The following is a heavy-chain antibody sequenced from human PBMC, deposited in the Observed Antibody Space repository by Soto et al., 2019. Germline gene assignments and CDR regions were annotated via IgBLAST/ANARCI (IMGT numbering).Heavy chain of an antibody. D-gene: IGHD2-2*01. J-gene: IGHJ6*03. Sequence: PGGSLRLSCAASGFTFSSYGMHWVRQAPGKGLEWVAVIWYDGSNKYYADSVKGRFTISRDNSKNTLYLQMNSLRAEDTAVYYCARRVVVPIRELWRSQHYYYYYMDVWGKGTTVTVSS. CDR3: ARRVVVPIRELWRSQHYYYYYMDV. V-gene: IGHV3-33*01. CDR2: IWYDGSNK. CDR1: GFTFSSYG.